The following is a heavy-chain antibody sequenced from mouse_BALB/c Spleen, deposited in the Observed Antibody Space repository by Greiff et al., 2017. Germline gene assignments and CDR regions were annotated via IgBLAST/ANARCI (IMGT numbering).Heavy chain of an antibody. CDR3: ARLLRLRDAMDY. J-gene: IGHJ4*01. CDR1: GFNIKDTY. D-gene: IGHD1-2*01. Sequence: VQLQQSGAELVKPGASVKLSCTASGFNIKDTYMHWVKQRPEQGLEWIGRIDPANGNTKYDPKFQGKATITADTSSNTAYLQLSSLTSEDTAVYYCARLLRLRDAMDYWGQGTSVTVSA. CDR2: IDPANGNT. V-gene: IGHV14-3*02.